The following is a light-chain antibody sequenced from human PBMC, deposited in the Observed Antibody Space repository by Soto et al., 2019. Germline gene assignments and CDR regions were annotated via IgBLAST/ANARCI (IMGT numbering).Light chain of an antibody. Sequence: EIVMTQSPATLSVSVGERATLSCRASQSVGTKLAWYQQTPGQAPRLLIYGASTRATGVPARFSGSGSGTEFTLTISSLQSVDFGIYYCHQFNNWQTFGQGTKVEI. V-gene: IGKV3-15*01. CDR2: GAS. CDR1: QSVGTK. CDR3: HQFNNWQT. J-gene: IGKJ1*01.